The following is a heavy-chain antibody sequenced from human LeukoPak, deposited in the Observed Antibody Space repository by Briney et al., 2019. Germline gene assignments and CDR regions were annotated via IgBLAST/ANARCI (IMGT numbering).Heavy chain of an antibody. Sequence: GGSLRLSCAASGFTFSSYSMNWVRQAPGKGLEWVSSISSSSYIYYADSVKGRFTISRDNAKNSLYLQMNSLRAEDTAVYYCAREVNNWNDGDRYFDYWGQGTLVTVSS. CDR3: AREVNNWNDGDRYFDY. CDR1: GFTFSSYS. CDR2: ISSSSYI. J-gene: IGHJ4*02. V-gene: IGHV3-21*01. D-gene: IGHD1-20*01.